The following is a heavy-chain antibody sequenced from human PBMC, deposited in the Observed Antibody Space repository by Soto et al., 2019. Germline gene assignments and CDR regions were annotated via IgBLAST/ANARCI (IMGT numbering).Heavy chain of an antibody. Sequence: QVQLVQSGAEVKKPGASVKVSCKASGYTFTSYAFHWVRQAPGQRLEWMGWINAGNGDTKYSQKFQDRVTITRDTSASTAYMELSSLRSEDTAVYYCARDEDYWGQGTLVTVSS. V-gene: IGHV1-3*01. CDR3: ARDEDY. CDR2: INAGNGDT. CDR1: GYTFTSYA. J-gene: IGHJ4*02.